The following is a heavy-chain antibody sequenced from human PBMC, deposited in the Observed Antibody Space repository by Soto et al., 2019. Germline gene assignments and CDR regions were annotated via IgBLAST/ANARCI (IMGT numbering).Heavy chain of an antibody. CDR1: GYTFTSYG. CDR3: ARTSLGAVAGTTIDY. J-gene: IGHJ4*02. V-gene: IGHV1-18*01. Sequence: ASVKVSCKASGYTFTSYGISWVRQAPGQGLEWMGWISAYNGNTNYAQKLQGRVTMTTDTSTGTAYMELRSLRSDDTAVYYCARTSLGAVAGTTIDYWGQGTLVTVSS. D-gene: IGHD6-19*01. CDR2: ISAYNGNT.